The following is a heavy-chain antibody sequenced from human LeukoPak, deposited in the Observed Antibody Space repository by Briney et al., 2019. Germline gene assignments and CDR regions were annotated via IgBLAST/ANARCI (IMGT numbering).Heavy chain of an antibody. Sequence: GGSLRLSCAASGFTFSSYSMNWVRQAPGKGLEWVPYISSSSSTIYYADSVKGRFTISRDNAKNSLYLHMNSLRAEDTAVYYCARRYCSGGSCYCDYWGQGTLVTVSS. CDR1: GFTFSSYS. J-gene: IGHJ4*02. CDR2: ISSSSSTI. D-gene: IGHD2-15*01. CDR3: ARRYCSGGSCYCDY. V-gene: IGHV3-48*01.